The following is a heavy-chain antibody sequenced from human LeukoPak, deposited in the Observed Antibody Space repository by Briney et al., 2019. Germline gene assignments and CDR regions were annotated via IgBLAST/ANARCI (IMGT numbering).Heavy chain of an antibody. D-gene: IGHD4-17*01. CDR1: GFTFSTYW. V-gene: IGHV3-33*08. J-gene: IGHJ4*02. Sequence: GGSLRLSCAASGFTFSTYWMYWVRQAPGKGLEWVAVIWSDTTNKYYADSVKGRFTISRDNSKNTLYLQMSSLRAEDTAMYYCARDRLTTVTTFHFDYWGQGTLVTVSS. CDR3: ARDRLTTVTTFHFDY. CDR2: IWSDTTNK.